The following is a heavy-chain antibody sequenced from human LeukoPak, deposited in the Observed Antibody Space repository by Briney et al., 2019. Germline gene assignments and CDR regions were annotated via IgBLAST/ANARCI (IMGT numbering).Heavy chain of an antibody. CDR3: AKDWSS. D-gene: IGHD1-26*01. CDR1: GFTFDDYA. Sequence: PGGSLRLSCAASGFTFDDYAMHWVRQAPGKGLEWVAFIRYDGSNKYYADSVKGRVTISRDNSKNTLYVQMNSLRAEDTAVYYCAKDWSSWGQGTLVTVSS. J-gene: IGHJ5*02. V-gene: IGHV3-30*02. CDR2: IRYDGSNK.